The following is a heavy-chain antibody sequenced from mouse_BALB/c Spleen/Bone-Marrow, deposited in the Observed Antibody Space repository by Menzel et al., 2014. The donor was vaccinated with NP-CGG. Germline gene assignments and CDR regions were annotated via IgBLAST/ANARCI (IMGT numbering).Heavy chain of an antibody. J-gene: IGHJ2*01. CDR1: GFTFSTYA. V-gene: IGHV5-6-5*01. Sequence: EVHLVESGGGLVKPGGSLKLSCAASGFTFSTYAMSWVRQTPAKRLEWVASISNGGSTYYQDSVKGRFTISRDNARNILYLQMNSLRSEDTAMYYCARAPQLLYYFDYWGQGTTLTVSS. CDR2: ISNGGST. D-gene: IGHD4-1*02. CDR3: ARAPQLLYYFDY.